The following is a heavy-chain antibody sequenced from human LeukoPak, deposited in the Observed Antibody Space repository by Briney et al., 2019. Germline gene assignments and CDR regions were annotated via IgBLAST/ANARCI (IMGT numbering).Heavy chain of an antibody. J-gene: IGHJ4*02. D-gene: IGHD3-22*01. CDR1: GFTFSSYA. CDR3: ARDARTVGITMIVVGFDY. V-gene: IGHV3-30*04. CDR2: ISYDGSNK. Sequence: PGGSLRLSCAASGFTFSSYAMSWVRQSPGKGLEWVAVISYDGSNKYYADSVKGRFTISRDNSKNTLYLQMNSLRAEDTAVYYCARDARTVGITMIVVGFDYWGQGTLVTVSS.